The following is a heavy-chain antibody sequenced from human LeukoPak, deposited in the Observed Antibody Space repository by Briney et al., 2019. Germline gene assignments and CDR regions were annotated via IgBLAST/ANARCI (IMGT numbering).Heavy chain of an antibody. CDR2: IQNSGNS. CDR3: ARGRITIFGVITPHFDN. CDR1: SGSISSYY. V-gene: IGHV4-59*01. D-gene: IGHD3-3*01. J-gene: IGHJ4*02. Sequence: SETLSLTCTVPSGSISSYYWSWIRQPPGKGLEWIGYIQNSGNSNFDPSLKSRVTISLDTSKNQFSLDLNSVTAADTAMYYCARGRITIFGVITPHFDNWGQGTLVTVSS.